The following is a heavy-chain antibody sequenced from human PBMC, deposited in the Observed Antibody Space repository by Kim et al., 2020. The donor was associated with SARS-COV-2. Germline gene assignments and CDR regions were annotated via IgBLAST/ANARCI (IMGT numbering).Heavy chain of an antibody. CDR3: ARQSCSSTSCYVGRWFDP. J-gene: IGHJ5*02. D-gene: IGHD2-2*01. Sequence: GESLKISCKGSGYSFTSYWIGWVRQMPGKGLEWMGIIYPGDYDTRYSPSFQGQVTISADKSISTAYLQWSSLKASDTAMYYCARQSCSSTSCYVGRWFDPWGQGTLVTVSS. V-gene: IGHV5-51*01. CDR2: IYPGDYDT. CDR1: GYSFTSYW.